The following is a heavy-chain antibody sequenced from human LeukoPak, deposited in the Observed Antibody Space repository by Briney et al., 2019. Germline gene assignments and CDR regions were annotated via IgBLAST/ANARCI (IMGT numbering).Heavy chain of an antibody. CDR3: AREYSSSSATFDP. V-gene: IGHV4-30-2*01. Sequence: SGTLSLTCTVSGGSISSGGYYWSWIRQPPGKGLEWIGYIYHSGSTYYNPSLKSRVTISVDRSKNQFSLKLSSVTAADTAVYYCAREYSSSSATFDPWGQGTLVTVSS. CDR2: IYHSGST. D-gene: IGHD6-6*01. CDR1: GGSISSGGYY. J-gene: IGHJ5*02.